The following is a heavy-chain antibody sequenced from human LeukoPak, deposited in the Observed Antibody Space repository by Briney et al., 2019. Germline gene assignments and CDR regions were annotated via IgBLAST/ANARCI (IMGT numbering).Heavy chain of an antibody. D-gene: IGHD6-13*01. CDR3: AAGHFAGVDY. CDR1: GFTFSSYA. Sequence: PGGSLRLSCAASGFTFSSYAMSWVRQAPGKGLEWVSAISGSGGSTYYADSVKGRFTISRDNSKNTVYLQMDSLRREDTAVYYCAAGHFAGVDYWGQGTLVTVSS. V-gene: IGHV3-23*01. CDR2: ISGSGGST. J-gene: IGHJ4*02.